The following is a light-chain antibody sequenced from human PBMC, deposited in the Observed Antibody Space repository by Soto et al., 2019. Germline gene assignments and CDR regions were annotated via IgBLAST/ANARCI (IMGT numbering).Light chain of an antibody. CDR3: QQYGSSLPWT. V-gene: IGKV3-20*01. CDR2: GAS. CDR1: QSVSSSY. J-gene: IGKJ1*01. Sequence: EIVLTQSPGTLSLSPGERATLSCRASQSVSSSYLAWYQQKPGQAPRLLIYGASSRATGIPDRFSGSGSGTDFTLTISRLEPEDFAVYYCQQYGSSLPWTFGQGTMV.